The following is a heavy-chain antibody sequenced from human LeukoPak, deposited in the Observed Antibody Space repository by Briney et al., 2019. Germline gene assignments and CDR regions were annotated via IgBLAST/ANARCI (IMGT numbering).Heavy chain of an antibody. Sequence: SETLSPTCTVSGGSISSYYWSWIRQPPGKGLEWIGYIYYSGSTNYNPSLKSRVTISVDTSKNQFSLKLSSVTAADTAVYYCARSLVAAAAPGYWGQGALVTVSS. V-gene: IGHV4-59*01. CDR3: ARSLVAAAAPGY. J-gene: IGHJ4*02. CDR1: GGSISSYY. CDR2: IYYSGST. D-gene: IGHD6-13*01.